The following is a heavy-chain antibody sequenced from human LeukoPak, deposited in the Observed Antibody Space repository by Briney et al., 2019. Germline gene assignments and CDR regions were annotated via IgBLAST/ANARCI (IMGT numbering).Heavy chain of an antibody. CDR2: IYYSGST. J-gene: IGHJ5*02. D-gene: IGHD6-13*01. CDR3: ARGHTVAAAARWFDP. Sequence: SETLSLTCTVSGGSIGSFHWSWIRQPPGKGLEWIGYIYYSGSTNYNPSLKGRVTISLDTSKNQFSLKLSSVTAADTAMYYCARGHTVAAAARWFDPWGQGTLVTVSS. CDR1: GGSIGSFH. V-gene: IGHV4-59*01.